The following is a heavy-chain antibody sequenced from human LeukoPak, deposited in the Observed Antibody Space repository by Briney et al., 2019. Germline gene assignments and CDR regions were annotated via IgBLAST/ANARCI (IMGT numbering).Heavy chain of an antibody. J-gene: IGHJ4*02. CDR1: GGSISSGGYY. V-gene: IGHV4-31*03. CDR2: IYYSGST. CDR3: ARARGGATHFDY. Sequence: PSQTLSLTCTVSGGSISSGGYYWRWIRQHPGKGLEWIGYIYYSGSTYYNPSLKSRVTISVDTSKNQFSLKLSSVTAADTAVYNCARARGGATHFDYWGQGTLVTVSS. D-gene: IGHD1-26*01.